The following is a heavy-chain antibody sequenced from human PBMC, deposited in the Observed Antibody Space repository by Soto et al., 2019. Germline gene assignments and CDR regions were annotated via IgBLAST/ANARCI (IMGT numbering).Heavy chain of an antibody. CDR3: TSRAHDF. V-gene: IGHV4-59*01. J-gene: IGHJ4*02. CDR1: GGSITSYY. Sequence: QVQLQESGPGLVKPSETLSVTCTVSGGSITSYYWSWIRQPPGKGLEWIGYINHSGSTNSNPSLKSRVTISLDTSKSPFSLRLSSATAADTAVYYCTSRAHDFWGPGTLVTVSS. D-gene: IGHD3-3*01. CDR2: INHSGST.